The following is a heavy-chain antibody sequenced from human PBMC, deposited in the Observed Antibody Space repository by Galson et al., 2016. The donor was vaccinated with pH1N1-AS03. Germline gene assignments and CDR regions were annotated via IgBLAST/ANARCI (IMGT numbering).Heavy chain of an antibody. CDR1: GFTFDDYT. D-gene: IGHD1-14*01. CDR3: AKEGIDYRKRSFHH. Sequence: SLRLSCAASGFTFDDYTMHWVRQAPGKGLEWVSSITWNSGRIVYADSVKGRFTISRDSAKTSLYLQMNSLSVEDTAFYYCAKEGIDYRKRSFHHWGQGTLVTVSS. J-gene: IGHJ1*01. CDR2: ITWNSGRI. V-gene: IGHV3-9*01.